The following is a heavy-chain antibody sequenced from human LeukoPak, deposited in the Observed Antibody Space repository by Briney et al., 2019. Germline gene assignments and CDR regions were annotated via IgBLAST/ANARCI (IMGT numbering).Heavy chain of an antibody. D-gene: IGHD2-21*01. J-gene: IGHJ3*02. CDR1: GFTFSGSA. CDR2: IRSKANSYAT. CDR3: AKDRHIVVVIVDDAFDI. Sequence: GGSLRLSCAASGFTFSGSAMHWVRQASGKGLEWVGRIRSKANSYATAYAASVKGRFTISRDDSKNTAYLQMNSLKTEDTAVYYCAKDRHIVVVIVDDAFDIWGQGTMVTVSS. V-gene: IGHV3-73*01.